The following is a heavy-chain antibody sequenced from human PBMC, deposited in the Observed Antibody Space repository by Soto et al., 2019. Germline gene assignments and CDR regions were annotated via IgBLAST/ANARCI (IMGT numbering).Heavy chain of an antibody. CDR2: INPDGRET. D-gene: IGHD3-3*01. V-gene: IGHV3-7*03. Sequence: EVHLVESGGGLVQPGGSLRLSCAASGFTFGRSWMTWARQAPGKAPEWVANINPDGRETYYVDSLRGRFTISRDNPKNSLYLQISGLRAEDTAVYYCATATASGFDFRGRGTLVTVSS. J-gene: IGHJ4*02. CDR3: ATATASGFDF. CDR1: GFTFGRSW.